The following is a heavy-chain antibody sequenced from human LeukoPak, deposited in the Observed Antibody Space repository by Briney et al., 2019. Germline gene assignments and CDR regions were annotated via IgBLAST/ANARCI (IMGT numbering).Heavy chain of an antibody. J-gene: IGHJ5*02. Sequence: GASVKVSCKASGYTFTGYYMQWVRQAPGEGLEWVGLINPTGTTTLYAQKFQGRVTLTRDMSTSTDYMELRSLKSEDTAVYYCARDNSVGDIAWWFDPWGQGTLVTVSS. CDR3: ARDNSVGDIAWWFDP. CDR2: INPTGTTT. CDR1: GYTFTGYY. V-gene: IGHV1-46*01. D-gene: IGHD3-10*01.